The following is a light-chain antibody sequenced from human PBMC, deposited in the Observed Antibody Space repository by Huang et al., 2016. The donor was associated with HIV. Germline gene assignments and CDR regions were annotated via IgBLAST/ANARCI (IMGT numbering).Light chain of an antibody. V-gene: IGKV2-28*01. J-gene: IGKJ1*01. CDR2: LGS. CDR1: QTLLHMNGYYY. CDR3: MQALQTPWT. Sequence: VMTQSPLSLSVTPGEPASISCRASQTLLHMNGYYYWDWYVQKPGQSPQLLISLGSYRASGVTDRFSGGGSGTDFTLKISRVEADDVGIYYCMQALQTPWTFGQGTKVAIK.